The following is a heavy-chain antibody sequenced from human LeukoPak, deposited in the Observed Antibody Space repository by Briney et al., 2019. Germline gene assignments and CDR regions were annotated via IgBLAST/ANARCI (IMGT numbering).Heavy chain of an antibody. Sequence: GGSLRLSCAASGFTFSSYEMNWVRQAPGKGLEWVSYISSSGSTIYYADSVKGRFTISRDNAKNSLYLQMNSLRADDTAVYYCARDSGSSSWTPDWFDPRGQGTLVTVSS. CDR2: ISSSGSTI. CDR3: ARDSGSSSWTPDWFDP. J-gene: IGHJ5*02. CDR1: GFTFSSYE. V-gene: IGHV3-48*03. D-gene: IGHD6-13*01.